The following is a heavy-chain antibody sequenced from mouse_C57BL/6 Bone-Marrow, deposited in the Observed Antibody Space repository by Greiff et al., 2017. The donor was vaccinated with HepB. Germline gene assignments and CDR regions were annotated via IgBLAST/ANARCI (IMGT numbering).Heavy chain of an antibody. V-gene: IGHV14-4*01. CDR2: IDPENGDT. D-gene: IGHD1-1*01. J-gene: IGHJ2*01. CDR3: TTLLLRYLVFDY. Sequence: VQLQQSGAELVRPGASVKVSCTASGFNIKDDNMHWVKQRPEQGLEWIGWIDPENGDTEYASKIQGKATITADTSSNTASLPLSSLTSVDTAVYYCTTLLLRYLVFDYWGQGPTLTVSS. CDR1: GFNIKDDN.